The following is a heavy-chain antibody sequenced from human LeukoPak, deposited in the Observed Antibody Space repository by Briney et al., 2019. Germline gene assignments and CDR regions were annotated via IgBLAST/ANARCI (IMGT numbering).Heavy chain of an antibody. CDR1: GGSISSYY. D-gene: IGHD2-2*01. CDR3: ARDRGYSTSFPNWFDP. Sequence: SETLSLTCTVSGGSISSYYWSWIRQPPGKGLEWIGYIYYSGSTNYNPSLKSRVTISVDTSKNQFSLKLSSVTAADTAVYYCARDRGYSTSFPNWFDPWGQGTLVTVSS. J-gene: IGHJ5*02. CDR2: IYYSGST. V-gene: IGHV4-59*01.